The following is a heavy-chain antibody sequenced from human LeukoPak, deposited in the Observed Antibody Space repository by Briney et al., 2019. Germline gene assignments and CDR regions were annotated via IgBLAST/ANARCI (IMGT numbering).Heavy chain of an antibody. CDR3: AKSIGETPWEPGY. Sequence: GRSLRLSCAASGFTFSSYGMHWVRQAPGKGLEWVAVISYDGSNKYYADSAKGRFTISRDNSKNTLYLQMNSLRAEDTAVYYCAKSIGETPWEPGYWGQGTLVTVSS. V-gene: IGHV3-30*18. D-gene: IGHD3-10*01. CDR2: ISYDGSNK. J-gene: IGHJ4*02. CDR1: GFTFSSYG.